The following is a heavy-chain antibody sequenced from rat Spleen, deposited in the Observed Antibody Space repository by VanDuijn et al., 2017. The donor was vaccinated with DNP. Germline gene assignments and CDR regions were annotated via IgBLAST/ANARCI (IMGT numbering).Heavy chain of an antibody. Sequence: EVQLVESGGGLVQPGRSMKLSCAASGFTFSDYYMVWVRQAPAKGLEWVATLSYNGGTPYYRDSVKGRFTISRDNAKSTLYLQMNSLRSEDTATYYCARHRTIMPYYYSMDAWGQGASVTVSS. V-gene: IGHV5-22*01. CDR1: GFTFSDYY. D-gene: IGHD1-12*01. CDR2: LSYNGGTP. CDR3: ARHRTIMPYYYSMDA. J-gene: IGHJ4*01.